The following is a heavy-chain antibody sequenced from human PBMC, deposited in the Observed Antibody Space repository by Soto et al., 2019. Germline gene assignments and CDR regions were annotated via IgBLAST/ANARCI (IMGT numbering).Heavy chain of an antibody. V-gene: IGHV3-21*06. CDR2: ISSRSTNL. CDR1: GFTFSGYS. D-gene: IGHD6-13*01. J-gene: IGHJ4*02. CDR3: GKFPEAGYSRIWYYFVY. Sequence: WGSLRLSCVGSGFTFSGYSMAWVRQAPWRGLEWVASISSRSTNLDYAYSGTGRFTISSDHAKNLVSLQMSSQRCEYTSLYYLGKFPEAGYSRIWYYFVYGGPGAPVAVSS.